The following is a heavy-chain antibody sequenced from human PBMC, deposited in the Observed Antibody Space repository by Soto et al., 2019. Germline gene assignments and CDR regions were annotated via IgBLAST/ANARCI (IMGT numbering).Heavy chain of an antibody. Sequence: QVQLVESGGGLVKPGWSLRLTCAASGFTFSDYYMSCFRQAPGKGVERVSYISSSGSTIYYADSVQGRLTIFRDNAKNSLSLQINSLRAEDTAVYYCARDLILDYSAFDIWGQGTMVTVSS. V-gene: IGHV3-11*01. CDR3: ARDLILDYSAFDI. J-gene: IGHJ3*02. CDR2: ISSSGSTI. D-gene: IGHD1-26*01. CDR1: GFTFSDYY.